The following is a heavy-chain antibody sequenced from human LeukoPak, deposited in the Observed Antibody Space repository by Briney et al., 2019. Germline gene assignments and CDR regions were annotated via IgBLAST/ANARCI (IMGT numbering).Heavy chain of an antibody. CDR2: TGTAGDT. CDR1: GFTFSSYD. Sequence: GGSLRLSCAASGFTFSSYDMHWVRQATGKGLEWVSATGTAGDTYYPGSVKGRFTISRENAKNSLYLQMNSLRAGDTAVYYCARGREYSSGWYYFDYWGQGTLVTVSS. J-gene: IGHJ4*02. CDR3: ARGREYSSGWYYFDY. V-gene: IGHV3-13*01. D-gene: IGHD6-19*01.